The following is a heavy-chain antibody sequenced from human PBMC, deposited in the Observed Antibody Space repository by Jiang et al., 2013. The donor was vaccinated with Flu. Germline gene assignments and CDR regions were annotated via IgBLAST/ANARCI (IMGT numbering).Heavy chain of an antibody. CDR2: ISGSGDNT. J-gene: IGHJ4*02. D-gene: IGHD3-3*01. CDR3: ARDPRSGDYFTAFDY. V-gene: IGHV3-23*01. CDR1: GFTFSSYA. Sequence: QPLESGGGLVQPGGSLRLSCAGSGFTFSSYAMSWVRQAPGEGLEWLSAISGSGDNTYYPDSVKGRFTISRDNSKNTLYLQMNSLRADDTAVYYCARDPRSGDYFTAFDYWGQGTLVTVSS.